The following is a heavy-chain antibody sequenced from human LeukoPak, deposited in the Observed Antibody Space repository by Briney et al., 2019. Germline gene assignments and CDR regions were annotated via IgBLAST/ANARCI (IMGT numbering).Heavy chain of an antibody. V-gene: IGHV1-18*01. D-gene: IGHD6-13*01. Sequence: GASVKVSCKASGYTFTSYGISWMRQAPGQGLEWMGWISAYNGNTNYPQKLQGRVTMTADTSTSTAYMELRSLRSDDTAVYYCGRYGYSSSWYGYGMDVWGQGTTVTVSS. CDR3: GRYGYSSSWYGYGMDV. CDR2: ISAYNGNT. J-gene: IGHJ6*02. CDR1: GYTFTSYG.